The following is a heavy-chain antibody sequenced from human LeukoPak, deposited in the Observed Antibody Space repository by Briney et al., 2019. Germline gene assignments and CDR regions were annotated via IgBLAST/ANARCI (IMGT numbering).Heavy chain of an antibody. CDR3: AKDRNYYDSSGYYYGDY. Sequence: PGGSLRLSCAASGFTFSTYAMTWVRQAPGKGLEWVSLISGTGGSTYYADSVKGRFTISRDNSKNTLYLQMNSLRAEDTAVYYCAKDRNYYDSSGYYYGDYWGQGTLVTVSS. V-gene: IGHV3-23*01. CDR1: GFTFSTYA. CDR2: ISGTGGST. J-gene: IGHJ4*02. D-gene: IGHD3-22*01.